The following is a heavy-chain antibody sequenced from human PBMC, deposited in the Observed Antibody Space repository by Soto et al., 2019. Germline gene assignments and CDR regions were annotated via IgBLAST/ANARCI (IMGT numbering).Heavy chain of an antibody. CDR3: AIKPVVGAQGAGGDY. CDR1: GFTFSSYA. D-gene: IGHD1-26*01. Sequence: SGGSLRLSCAASGFTFSSYATSWVRQAPGKGLEWVSAISGSGGSTYYADSVKGRFTISRDNSKNTLYLQMNSLRAEDTAVYYCAIKPVVGAQGAGGDYWGQGTLVTVSS. J-gene: IGHJ4*02. V-gene: IGHV3-23*01. CDR2: ISGSGGST.